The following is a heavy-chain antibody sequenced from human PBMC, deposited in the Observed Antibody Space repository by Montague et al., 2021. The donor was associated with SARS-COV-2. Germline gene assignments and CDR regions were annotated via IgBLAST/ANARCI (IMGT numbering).Heavy chain of an antibody. J-gene: IGHJ6*02. V-gene: IGHV4-34*01. Sequence: TNYNPSLKSRVTISVDTSKNQFSLKLSSVTAADTAVYYCARGRTGTTFYYYYYYGMDVWGQGTTVTVAS. CDR2: T. CDR3: ARGRTGTTFYYYYYYGMDV. D-gene: IGHD1-7*01.